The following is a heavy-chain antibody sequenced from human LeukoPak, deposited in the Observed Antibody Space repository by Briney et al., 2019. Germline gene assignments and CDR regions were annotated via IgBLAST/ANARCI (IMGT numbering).Heavy chain of an antibody. CDR3: ARDNGEWRLNWFDH. Sequence: GGSLRLSCAASGFTFTSYGMHWVRQAPGKGLDWVALIWDDGNNKYYADSVKGRSTISRDNSKNTLYLQMNSLRAEDTAVYYCARDNGEWRLNWFDHWGQGTLVTVSS. J-gene: IGHJ5*02. V-gene: IGHV3-33*01. CDR2: IWDDGNNK. CDR1: GFTFTSYG. D-gene: IGHD2-8*01.